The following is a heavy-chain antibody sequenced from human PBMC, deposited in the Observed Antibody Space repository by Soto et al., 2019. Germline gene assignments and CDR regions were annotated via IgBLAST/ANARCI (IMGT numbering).Heavy chain of an antibody. V-gene: IGHV1-2*02. CDR3: TSYTAVAGTLDFDY. CDR2: INPNSGGT. J-gene: IGHJ4*02. CDR1: GYTFTGYY. Sequence: ASVKVSCKASGYTFTGYYMHCVRRAPGQGLEWMGWINPNSGGTNYAQKFQGRVTMTRDTSISTAYMELSRLRSDDTAVYYCTSYTAVAGTLDFDYWGQGTLVTVSS. D-gene: IGHD6-19*01.